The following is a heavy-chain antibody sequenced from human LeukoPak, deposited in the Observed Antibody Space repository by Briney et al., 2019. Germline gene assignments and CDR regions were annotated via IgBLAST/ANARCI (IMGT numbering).Heavy chain of an antibody. CDR3: ARDSPQQLRFLEWSYFDY. V-gene: IGHV1-69*05. CDR2: IIPIFGTA. CDR1: GGTFSSYA. D-gene: IGHD3-3*01. Sequence: ASVKASCKASGGTFSSYAISWVRQAPGQGLEWMGGIIPIFGTANYAQKFQGRVTITTDESTSTAYMELSSLRSEDTAVYYCARDSPQQLRFLEWSYFDYWGQGTLVTVSS. J-gene: IGHJ4*02.